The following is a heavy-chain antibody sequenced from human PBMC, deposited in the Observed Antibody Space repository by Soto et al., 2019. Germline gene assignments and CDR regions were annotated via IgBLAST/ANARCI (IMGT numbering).Heavy chain of an antibody. CDR1: GGSISSYY. D-gene: IGHD1-1*01. Sequence: SETLSLTCTVSGGSISSYYWSWIRQPPGKGLEWIGYIYYSGSTNYNPSLKSRVTISVDTSKNQFSLKLRSVTAADTAVYYCARGRTTGAGGAFDIWGQGTMVTVSS. CDR2: IYYSGST. J-gene: IGHJ3*02. V-gene: IGHV4-59*01. CDR3: ARGRTTGAGGAFDI.